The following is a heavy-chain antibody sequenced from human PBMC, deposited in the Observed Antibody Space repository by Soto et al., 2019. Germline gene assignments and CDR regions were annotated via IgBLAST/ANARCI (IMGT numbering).Heavy chain of an antibody. CDR1: GYTFSDYD. Sequence: QVQLVQSGAEVKKPGASVKVSCKASGYTFSDYDINWVRQATGQGLEWLGWMNPNSGNTGYVEKFQGRVTMTRNTYASTAYMELSSLRSEDTAVYYCARDMPKTVLGHDALDMWGQGTMVTVSS. D-gene: IGHD2-8*02. J-gene: IGHJ3*02. V-gene: IGHV1-8*01. CDR3: ARDMPKTVLGHDALDM. CDR2: MNPNSGNT.